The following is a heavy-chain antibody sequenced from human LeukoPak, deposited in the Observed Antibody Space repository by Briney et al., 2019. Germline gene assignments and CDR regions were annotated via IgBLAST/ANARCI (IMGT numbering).Heavy chain of an antibody. J-gene: IGHJ6*02. D-gene: IGHD3-10*01. CDR3: AKDSFYSGSGSYRNYYGMDV. CDR2: IRYDGSNK. CDR1: GFTFSSYG. V-gene: IGHV3-30*02. Sequence: GGSLRLSCAASGFTFSSYGMHWVRQAPGKGLEWVAFIRYDGSNKYYADSVKGRFTISRDNSKNTLYLQMNSLRAEDPAVYYCAKDSFYSGSGSYRNYYGMDVWGQETTVTVSS.